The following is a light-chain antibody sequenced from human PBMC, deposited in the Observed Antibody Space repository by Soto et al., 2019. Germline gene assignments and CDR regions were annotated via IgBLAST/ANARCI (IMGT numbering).Light chain of an antibody. V-gene: IGKV3-15*01. CDR2: GAP. CDR3: QQYNNWPRT. J-gene: IGKJ1*01. CDR1: QSVSSN. Sequence: EIVMTQSPATLSVSPGERATLSCRASQSVSSNLAWYQQKPGQAHRLLIYGAPTRATGIQARFSGSGSGTEFTLTIRSLQSEDFAVYYCQQYNNWPRTFGQGTKVDIK.